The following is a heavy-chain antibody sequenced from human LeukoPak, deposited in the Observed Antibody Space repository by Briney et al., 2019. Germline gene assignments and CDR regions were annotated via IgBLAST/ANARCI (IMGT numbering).Heavy chain of an antibody. V-gene: IGHV4-4*07. J-gene: IGHJ6*03. CDR3: ARSPPPTVTTFYYYYMDV. CDR1: GGSISSYY. D-gene: IGHD4-17*01. Sequence: SETLSLTCTVSGGSISSYYWSWIRQPAGKGLEWIGRIYTSGSTNYNPSLKSRVTMSVDTSKNQFSLKLSSVTAADTAVYYCARSPPPTVTTFYYYYMDVWGKGTTVTVSS. CDR2: IYTSGST.